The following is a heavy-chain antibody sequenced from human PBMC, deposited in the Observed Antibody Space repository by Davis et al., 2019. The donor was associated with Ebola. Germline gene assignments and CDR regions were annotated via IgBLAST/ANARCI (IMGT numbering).Heavy chain of an antibody. CDR2: IIPILGIA. Sequence: SVKVSCKASGRTFSSYAISWVRQAPGQGLEWMGRIIPILGIANYAQKFQGRVTITADESTSTAYMELSSLRSEDTAVYYCARDPQYSSSWYAPFDYWGQGTLVTVSS. J-gene: IGHJ4*02. CDR3: ARDPQYSSSWYAPFDY. V-gene: IGHV1-69*04. CDR1: GRTFSSYA. D-gene: IGHD6-13*01.